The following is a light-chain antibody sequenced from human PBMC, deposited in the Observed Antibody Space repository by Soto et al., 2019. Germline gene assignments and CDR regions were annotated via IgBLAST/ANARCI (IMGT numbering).Light chain of an antibody. Sequence: EIVMTQSPATLSVSPGERATLSCRASQSVSSNLAWYQQKPGQAPRLLIYGASTRATGIPARFSGSRSGTEFTLPISSLQTEDFAVYYCQQYNNWPPGTFGQGTKLEIK. J-gene: IGKJ2*01. CDR1: QSVSSN. V-gene: IGKV3-15*01. CDR3: QQYNNWPPGT. CDR2: GAS.